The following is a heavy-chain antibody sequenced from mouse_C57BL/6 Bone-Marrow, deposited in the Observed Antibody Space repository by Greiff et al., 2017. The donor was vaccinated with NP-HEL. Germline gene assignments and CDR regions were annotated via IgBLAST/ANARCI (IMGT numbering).Heavy chain of an antibody. CDR2: IDPETGGT. D-gene: IGHD1-1*02. Sequence: VQLQQSGAELVRPGASVTLSCTASGYTFTDYEMHWVKQTPVHGLEWIGAIDPETGGTAYNQKFKGKAILTADKSSRTAYMELRSLTSEDSDVDYCTRLLWVSRYYAMDYWGQGTSVTVSS. CDR3: TRLLWVSRYYAMDY. CDR1: GYTFTDYE. J-gene: IGHJ4*01. V-gene: IGHV1-15*01.